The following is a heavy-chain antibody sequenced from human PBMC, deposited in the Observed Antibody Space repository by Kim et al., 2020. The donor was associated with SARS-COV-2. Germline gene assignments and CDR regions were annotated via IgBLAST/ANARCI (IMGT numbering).Heavy chain of an antibody. D-gene: IGHD2-8*01. J-gene: IGHJ4*02. V-gene: IGHV4-39*01. CDR3: VRRNNGPSRRYFDV. Sequence: SETLSLTCSVSGVSMNTGSFFWGWVRQSPRKGLEWIGSVHYSGKSYKNPSLESRVTMSVDTSKNQFSLKLNSVTAADTALYFCVRRNNGPSRRYFDVWGQGSLVSVS. CDR2: VHYSGKS. CDR1: GVSMNTGSFF.